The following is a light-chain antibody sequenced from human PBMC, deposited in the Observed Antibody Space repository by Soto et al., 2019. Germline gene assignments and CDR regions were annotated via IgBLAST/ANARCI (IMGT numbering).Light chain of an antibody. V-gene: IGKV3-11*01. CDR2: DAS. J-gene: IGKJ4*01. CDR3: QWRSDWPPRLT. CDR1: ESIGNY. Sequence: EVVLTQSPATLSLSPRERATLSCRASESIGNYLAWYQQKLCQAPKLLIYDASHRSIGIPRRFSGDGSGTDCTLNISSPEPEDFAVYYCQWRSDWPPRLTFGGGTKVEIK.